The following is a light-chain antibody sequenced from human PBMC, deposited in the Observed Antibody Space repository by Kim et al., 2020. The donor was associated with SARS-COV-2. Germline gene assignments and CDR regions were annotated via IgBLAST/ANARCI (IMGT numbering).Light chain of an antibody. V-gene: IGKV1-27*01. CDR2: AAS. J-gene: IGKJ1*01. Sequence: GDRVTITCRASQGITKSLAWYQQKPGKVPQLLVYAASALQSGVPSRFSGSGSGTDFTLTISSLQPEDVATYYCQKYNSAPWTFGQGTQVDIK. CDR3: QKYNSAPWT. CDR1: QGITKS.